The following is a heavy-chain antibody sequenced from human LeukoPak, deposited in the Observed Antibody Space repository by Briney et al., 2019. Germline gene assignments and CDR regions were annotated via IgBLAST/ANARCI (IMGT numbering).Heavy chain of an antibody. V-gene: IGHV1-8*01. J-gene: IGHJ4*02. CDR2: MNPNSGNT. CDR3: ARGSPLYYDFWSGYYDDY. Sequence: ASVKVSCKASGYTFTNYDINWVRQATGQGLEWMGWMNPNSGNTGYAQKFQGRVTMTRNTSISTAYMELSSLRSEDTAVYYCARGSPLYYDFWSGYYDDYWGQGTLVTVSS. CDR1: GYTFTNYD. D-gene: IGHD3-3*01.